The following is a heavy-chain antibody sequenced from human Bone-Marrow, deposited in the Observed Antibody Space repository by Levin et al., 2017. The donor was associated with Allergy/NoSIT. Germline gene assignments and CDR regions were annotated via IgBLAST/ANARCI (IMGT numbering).Heavy chain of an antibody. CDR2: IYSGGDT. V-gene: IGHV3-66*01. J-gene: IGHJ4*02. CDR3: ARRSYSRSASLGY. Sequence: GGSLRLSCAASGFTVSRNYMSWVRQAPGKGLEWVSLIYSGGDTQYADSVKGRFTISRDNSKNTLYLQMNSLGAEDTAMYYCARRSYSRSASLGYWGQGTLVTVSS. CDR1: GFTVSRNY. D-gene: IGHD2-21*01.